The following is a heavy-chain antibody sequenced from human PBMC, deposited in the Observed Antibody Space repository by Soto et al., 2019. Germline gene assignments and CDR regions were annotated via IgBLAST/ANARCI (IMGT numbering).Heavy chain of an antibody. V-gene: IGHV4-31*03. CDR2: IYYSGST. D-gene: IGHD3-10*01. Sequence: PSETLSLTCTVSGGSISSGGYYWSWIRQHPGKGLEWIGYIYYSGSTYYNPSLKSRVTISVDTSKNQFSLKLSSVTVADTAVYYCARVILGFGEFHFDYWGQGTLVTVSS. CDR3: ARVILGFGEFHFDY. CDR1: GGSISSGGYY. J-gene: IGHJ4*02.